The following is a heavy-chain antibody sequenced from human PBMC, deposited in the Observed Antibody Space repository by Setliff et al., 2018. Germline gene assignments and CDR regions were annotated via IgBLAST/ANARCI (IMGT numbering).Heavy chain of an antibody. CDR3: ARNWHWGFDP. D-gene: IGHD1-7*01. CDR2: IYLGGSP. J-gene: IGHJ5*02. CDR1: GGSISSYY. V-gene: IGHV4-59*12. Sequence: TLSLTCTVSGGSISSYYWSWIRQPPGKGLEWIGEIYLGGSPTYNPSLKSRVTISIYKSKNQLSLDLTSVTAADTAVYYCARNWHWGFDPWGRGALVTVSS.